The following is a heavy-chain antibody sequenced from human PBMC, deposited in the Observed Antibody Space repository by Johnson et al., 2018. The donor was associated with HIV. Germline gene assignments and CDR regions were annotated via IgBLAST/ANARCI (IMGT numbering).Heavy chain of an antibody. Sequence: VQLVESGGGVVQPGRSLRLSCAASGFTFSDYYMSWIRQAPGKGLEWVSVIYASGDTYHAASVKGRFTISRDNAKTTLYLQMNSLRAEDTAVYYCAREVNAFDIWGQGTVVTVSS. CDR1: GFTFSDYY. V-gene: IGHV3-66*01. CDR3: AREVNAFDI. CDR2: IYASGDT. J-gene: IGHJ3*02. D-gene: IGHD3-22*01.